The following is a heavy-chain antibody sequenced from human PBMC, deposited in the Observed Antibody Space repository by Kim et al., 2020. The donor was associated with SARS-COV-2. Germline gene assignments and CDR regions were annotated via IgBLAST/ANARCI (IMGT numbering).Heavy chain of an antibody. V-gene: IGHV3-9*01. D-gene: IGHD1-26*01. CDR3: AKDVRGYYYYGMDV. Sequence: DSVKGRLTISRDNAKNSLFMKMNSLRAEDTALYDCAKDVRGYYYYGMDVWGQGTTVTVS. J-gene: IGHJ6*02.